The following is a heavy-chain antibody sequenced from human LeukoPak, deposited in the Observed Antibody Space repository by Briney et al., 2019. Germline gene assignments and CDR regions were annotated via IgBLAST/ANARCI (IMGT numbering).Heavy chain of an antibody. J-gene: IGHJ6*02. CDR2: IYSSGST. CDR1: GGSLSRSY. D-gene: IGHD2-2*01. V-gene: IGHV4-59*01. Sequence: PSETLSLTCTVSGGSLSRSYWSWIRQPPGKGLEWIGYIYSSGSTNYNPSLRSRVTMSLDTSKNQFSLKLSSVTAADTAVYYCARDRQQSVYGMDVWGQGTTVTVSS. CDR3: ARDRQQSVYGMDV.